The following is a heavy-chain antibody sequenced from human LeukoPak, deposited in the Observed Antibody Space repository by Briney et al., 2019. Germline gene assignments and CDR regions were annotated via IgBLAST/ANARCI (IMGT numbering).Heavy chain of an antibody. CDR1: GYTVTELS. J-gene: IGHJ3*02. CDR3: ARGVGPPFPTAFDI. Sequence: GASVKVSCKVSGYTVTELSMHWVRQSPGKGLEWMGGFHPEDGETIYAQKLQGRVTMTTDTSTSTAYMELRSLRSDDTAVYYWARGVGPPFPTAFDIWGQGTMVTVSS. V-gene: IGHV1-24*01. CDR2: FHPEDGET. D-gene: IGHD3-3*02.